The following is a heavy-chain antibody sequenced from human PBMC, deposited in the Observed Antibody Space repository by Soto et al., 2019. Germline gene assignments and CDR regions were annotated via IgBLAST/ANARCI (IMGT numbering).Heavy chain of an antibody. CDR1: GGSISSSNW. CDR2: IYHTGNT. D-gene: IGHD3-10*01. CDR3: TRGSGGYYYTDGMDV. J-gene: IGHJ6*02. Sequence: QVQLQESGPGLVKPSGTLSLTCAVSGGSISSSNWWTWVRQPPGKGLEWIGDIYHTGNTNYNPSLKSRVTIXXDXSXXQFSLKLSSVTAADTAVYYCTRGSGGYYYTDGMDVWGQGTTVTVSS. V-gene: IGHV4-4*02.